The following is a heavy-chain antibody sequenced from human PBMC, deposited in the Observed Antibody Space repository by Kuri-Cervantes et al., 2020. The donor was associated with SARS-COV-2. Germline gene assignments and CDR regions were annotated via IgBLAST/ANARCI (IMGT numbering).Heavy chain of an antibody. J-gene: IGHJ3*02. CDR1: GFTFSSHA. Sequence: GESLKISCAASGFTFSSHAMHWVRQAPGKGLEWVAVISYDGSNKYYVDSVKGRFTISRDNSKNTLYLQMNSLRAEDTAVYYCARDRGDAFDIWGQGTMVTVSS. CDR3: ARDRGDAFDI. CDR2: ISYDGSNK. V-gene: IGHV3-30-3*01.